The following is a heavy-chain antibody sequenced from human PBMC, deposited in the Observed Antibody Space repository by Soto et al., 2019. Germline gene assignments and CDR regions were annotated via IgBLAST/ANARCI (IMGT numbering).Heavy chain of an antibody. D-gene: IGHD3-10*01. Sequence: GASVKVSCKASGGTFSSYAISWVRQAPGQGLEWMGGIIPIFGTANYAQKFQGRVTITADKSKNQFSLKLSSVTAADTAVYYCARQPHLAVRDYYYYMDVWGKGTTVTVSS. CDR2: IIPIFGTA. CDR1: GGTFSSYA. V-gene: IGHV1-69*06. J-gene: IGHJ6*03. CDR3: ARQPHLAVRDYYYYMDV.